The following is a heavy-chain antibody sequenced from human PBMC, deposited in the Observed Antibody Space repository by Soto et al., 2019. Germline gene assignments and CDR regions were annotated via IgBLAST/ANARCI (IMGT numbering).Heavy chain of an antibody. CDR2: ISAYNGNT. J-gene: IGHJ6*02. CDR3: ARGRRDIVLMVYANYYGMDV. V-gene: IGHV1-18*04. Sequence: ASVKVACKXSGYTFTSYGISWVRQAPGQGLEWMGWISAYNGNTNYAQKLQGRVTMTTDTSTSTAYMELRSLRSDDTAVYYCARGRRDIVLMVYANYYGMDVWGQGTTVTVSS. CDR1: GYTFTSYG. D-gene: IGHD2-8*01.